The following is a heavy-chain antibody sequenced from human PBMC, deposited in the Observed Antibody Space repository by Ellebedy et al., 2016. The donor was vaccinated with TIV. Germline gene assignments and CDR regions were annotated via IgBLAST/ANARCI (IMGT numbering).Heavy chain of an antibody. CDR2: IYDSGST. D-gene: IGHD4-17*01. V-gene: IGHV4-30-4*02. CDR3: ARGSYVDYVEVQF. CDR1: GGSISSGDNY. Sequence: SETLSLTXTVSGGSISSGDNYWSWIRQPPGKGLEWIGYIYDSGSTYYNPSLKSRVTISMDTSKNQFSLSLTSVTAADTAVYYCARGSYVDYVEVQFWGRGTLVTVSA. J-gene: IGHJ4*02.